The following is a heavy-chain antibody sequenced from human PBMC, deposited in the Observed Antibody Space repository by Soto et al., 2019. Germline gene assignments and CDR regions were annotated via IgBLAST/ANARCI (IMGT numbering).Heavy chain of an antibody. Sequence: SETLSLTCTVSGGSISSSSYYWGWIRQPPGKGLEWIGSIYYSGSTYYNPSLKSRVTISVDTSKNQFSLKLSSVTAADTAVYYCARRGRGSSWYDQYMDVWGKGTTVTVSS. CDR1: GGSISSSSYY. D-gene: IGHD6-13*01. J-gene: IGHJ6*03. V-gene: IGHV4-39*01. CDR2: IYYSGST. CDR3: ARRGRGSSWYDQYMDV.